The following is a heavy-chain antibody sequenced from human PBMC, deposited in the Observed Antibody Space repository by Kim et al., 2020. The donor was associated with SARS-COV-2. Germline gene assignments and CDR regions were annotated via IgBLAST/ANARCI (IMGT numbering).Heavy chain of an antibody. CDR3: ARRQPIGLFDY. CDR2: IYYSGST. J-gene: IGHJ4*02. CDR1: GGSISSYY. Sequence: SETLSLTCTVSGGSISSYYWSWIRQPPGKGLEWIGYIYYSGSTNYNPSLKSRVTISVDTSKIQFSLKLSSVTAADTAVYYCARRQPIGLFDYWGQGTLVTVSS. D-gene: IGHD2-15*01. V-gene: IGHV4-59*08.